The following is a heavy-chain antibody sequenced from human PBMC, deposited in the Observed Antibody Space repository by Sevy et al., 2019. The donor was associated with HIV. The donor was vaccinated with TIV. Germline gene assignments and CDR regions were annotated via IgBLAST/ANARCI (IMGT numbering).Heavy chain of an antibody. V-gene: IGHV3-21*01. D-gene: IGHD3-3*01. CDR3: ARAVKIFGVVISNWFDP. CDR2: ISSSSSYI. Sequence: GGSLRLSCAASGFTFSSYSMNWVRQAPGKGLEWVSSISSSSSYIYYADSVKGRFTISRDNAKNSLYLQMNSLRAEDTAVYYCARAVKIFGVVISNWFDPWGQGTPVTVSS. CDR1: GFTFSSYS. J-gene: IGHJ5*02.